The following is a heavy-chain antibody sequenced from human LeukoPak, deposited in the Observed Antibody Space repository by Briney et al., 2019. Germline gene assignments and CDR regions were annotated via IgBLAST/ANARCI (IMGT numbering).Heavy chain of an antibody. D-gene: IGHD6-13*01. CDR3: AKISSWFLVSDAFDI. J-gene: IGHJ3*02. CDR1: GFAFSSYT. CDR2: IRDSGGNK. Sequence: GSLRLSCIASGFAFSSYTMSWVRQAPGKGLEWVSAIRDSGGNKFYADSVRGRFTISRDNSKNTLYLQMNSLRAEDTAVYYCAKISSWFLVSDAFDIWGQGTMVTVSS. V-gene: IGHV3-23*01.